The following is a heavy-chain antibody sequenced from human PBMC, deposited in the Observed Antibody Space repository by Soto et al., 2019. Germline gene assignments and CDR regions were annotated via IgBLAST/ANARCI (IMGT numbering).Heavy chain of an antibody. D-gene: IGHD6-13*01. CDR2: ISAFNGNT. J-gene: IGHJ4*02. CDR1: GYTFTDYG. V-gene: IGHV1-18*01. CDR3: ARQAAGSSSWYLDH. Sequence: GASVKVSWKTSGYTFTDYGVSWVRQAPGQGLEWMGWISAFNGNTNYAQKFQGRVTMTTDTSTSTAYMEMWSLRSDDTAVYYCARQAAGSSSWYLDHWGQGALVTVSS.